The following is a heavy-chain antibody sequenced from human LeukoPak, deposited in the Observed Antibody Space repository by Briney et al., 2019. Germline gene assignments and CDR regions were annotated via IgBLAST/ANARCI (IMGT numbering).Heavy chain of an antibody. J-gene: IGHJ6*03. V-gene: IGHV3-66*01. Sequence: GGSLRLSCAASEFSVGSNYMTWVRQAPGKGLEWVSLIYSGGSTYYADSVKGRFTISRDNSKNTLYLQMNSLRAEDTAVYYCAKGGTVTTFHYYYYMDVWGKGTTVTISS. D-gene: IGHD4-17*01. CDR2: IYSGGST. CDR1: EFSVGSNY. CDR3: AKGGTVTTFHYYYYMDV.